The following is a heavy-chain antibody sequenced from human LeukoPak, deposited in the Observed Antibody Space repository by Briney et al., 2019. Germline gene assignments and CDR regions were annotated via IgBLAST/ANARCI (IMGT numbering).Heavy chain of an antibody. CDR3: ARRNSGTHTFDY. D-gene: IGHD1/OR15-1a*01. CDR2: IYYSGST. CDR1: GGSISSYY. J-gene: IGHJ4*02. V-gene: IGHV4-59*01. Sequence: SKTLSLTCTVSGGSISSYYWSWIRQPPGKGLEWIGYIYYSGSTNYNPSLKSRVTISVDTSKNQFSLKLSSVTAADTAVYYCARRNSGTHTFDYWGQGTLVTVSS.